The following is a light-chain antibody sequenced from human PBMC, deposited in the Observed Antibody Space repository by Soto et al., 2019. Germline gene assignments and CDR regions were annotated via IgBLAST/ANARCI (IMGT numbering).Light chain of an antibody. CDR1: QNINNW. Sequence: DIQMTQSPSTLSASVGDRVTITCRASQNINNWLAWYQQKPGKAPKLLIYKASSLESGVPSRFSGSRSGTEFTLTISSLQPDDLETYYCQQYNSYSTFGQGTKLEIK. V-gene: IGKV1-5*03. CDR3: QQYNSYST. CDR2: KAS. J-gene: IGKJ2*01.